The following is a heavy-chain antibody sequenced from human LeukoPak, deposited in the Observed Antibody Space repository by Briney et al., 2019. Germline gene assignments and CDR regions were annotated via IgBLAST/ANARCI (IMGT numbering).Heavy chain of an antibody. CDR2: IYTSGST. CDR1: GGSISSGSYY. D-gene: IGHD2-15*01. J-gene: IGHJ6*02. V-gene: IGHV4-61*02. Sequence: SETLSLTCTVSGGSISSGSYYWSWIRQPAGKGLEWIGRIYTSGSTNYNPSLKSRVTISVDTSKNQFSLKLSSVTAADTAVYYCARRGCSGGSCYLYGMDVWGQGTTVTVSS. CDR3: ARRGCSGGSCYLYGMDV.